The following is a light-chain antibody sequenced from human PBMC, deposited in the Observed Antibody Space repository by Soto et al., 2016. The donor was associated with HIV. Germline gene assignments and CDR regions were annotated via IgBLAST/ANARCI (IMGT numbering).Light chain of an antibody. CDR1: QRITSY. CDR2: AVF. Sequence: DIQMTQSPSSLSASVGDRVTITCRASQRITSYLNWYQQKPGKAPKLLIYAVFTLQSGVPSRFSGSGSGTDFTLTISSLQREDFATYYCQQTYSTRMYTFGQGTKLE. CDR3: QQTYSTRMYT. V-gene: IGKV1-39*01. J-gene: IGKJ2*01.